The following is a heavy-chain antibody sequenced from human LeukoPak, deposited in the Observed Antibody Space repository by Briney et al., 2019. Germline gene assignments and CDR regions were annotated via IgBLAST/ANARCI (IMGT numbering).Heavy chain of an antibody. D-gene: IGHD6-13*01. CDR1: GYNFSNYW. V-gene: IGHV5-51*01. J-gene: IGHJ4*02. CDR3: ARKANGMAAPFDS. CDR2: IYPGDSDT. Sequence: GESLKISCEASGYNFSNYWINWVRQKPGEGLEWMVIIYPGDSDTRYGPSFQGHVTISADRSANTAYLQWSRLEASDTAKYFCARKANGMAAPFDSWAQGTLVTVSS.